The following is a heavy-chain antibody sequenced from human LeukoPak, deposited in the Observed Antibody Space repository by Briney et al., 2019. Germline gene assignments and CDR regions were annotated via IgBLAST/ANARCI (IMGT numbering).Heavy chain of an antibody. D-gene: IGHD3-22*01. Sequence: SETLSLTCTVSGDSIGSHYWSWIRQPPGKGLEWIGYIFYVGSTNYNPSLKSRVTISVDTSRNQFSLKLNSVTAADTAVYYCARDYYDSRGEAFDIWGQGTMVTVSS. CDR1: GDSIGSHY. CDR3: ARDYYDSRGEAFDI. CDR2: IFYVGST. V-gene: IGHV4-59*11. J-gene: IGHJ3*02.